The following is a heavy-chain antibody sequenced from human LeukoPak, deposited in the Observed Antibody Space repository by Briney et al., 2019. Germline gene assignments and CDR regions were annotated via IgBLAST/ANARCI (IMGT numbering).Heavy chain of an antibody. V-gene: IGHV4-39*07. J-gene: IGHJ4*02. CDR3: ARGRSDY. Sequence: SETLSLTCTVSGGSISSSSYYWGWIRQPPGKGLEWIGEINHSGSTNYNPSLKSRVTISVDTSKNQFSLKLSSVTAADTAVYYCARGRSDYWGQGTLVTVSS. CDR1: GGSISSSSYY. CDR2: INHSGST.